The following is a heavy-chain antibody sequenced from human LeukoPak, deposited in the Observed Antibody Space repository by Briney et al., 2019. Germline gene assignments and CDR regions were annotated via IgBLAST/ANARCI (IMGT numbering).Heavy chain of an antibody. CDR2: FDPEDGET. V-gene: IGHV1-24*01. CDR3: ATDRSWELRANYHGMDV. Sequence: GASVKVSCKVSGYTLTELSMHWVRQAPGKGLEWMGGFDPEDGETIYAQKFQGRDTMTEDTSTDTAYMELSSLRSEDTAVYYCATDRSWELRANYHGMDVWGQGTTVTVSS. D-gene: IGHD1-26*01. CDR1: GYTLTELS. J-gene: IGHJ6*02.